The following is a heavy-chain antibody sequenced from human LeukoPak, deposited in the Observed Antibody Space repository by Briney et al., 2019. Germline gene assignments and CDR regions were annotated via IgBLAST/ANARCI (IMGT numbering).Heavy chain of an antibody. D-gene: IGHD5-24*01. CDR3: VRDGKDGFNFDF. V-gene: IGHV4-59*01. CDR2: YYYSGST. J-gene: IGHJ4*02. Sequence: SETLSLTCTVSGGSIGNYYWSWIRQPPGKGLEWIGHYYYSGSTRYNPSLEGRAIISVDTSINQLSLKVSSVTAADTAVYYCVRDGKDGFNFDFWGPGTLVTGSS. CDR1: GGSIGNYY.